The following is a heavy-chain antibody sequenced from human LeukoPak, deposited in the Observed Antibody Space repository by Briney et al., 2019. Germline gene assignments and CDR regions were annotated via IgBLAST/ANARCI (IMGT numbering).Heavy chain of an antibody. J-gene: IGHJ4*02. D-gene: IGHD3-3*01. CDR2: ISSSGGII. CDR1: GFTFSNYE. Sequence: PGGSLRLSCAASGFTFSNYEMNWVRQAPGKGLEWVSYISSSGGIIDYTDSVKGRFTISRDNAKNSLFLQMNSLTAEDTAVYYCARVARDYNFWSDSIETFYFDYWGQGTLVTVSS. V-gene: IGHV3-48*03. CDR3: ARVARDYNFWSDSIETFYFDY.